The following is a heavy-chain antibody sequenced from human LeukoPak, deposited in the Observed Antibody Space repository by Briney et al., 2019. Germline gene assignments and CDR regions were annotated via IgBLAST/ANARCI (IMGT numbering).Heavy chain of an antibody. Sequence: SETLSLTCTVSGGSISSGGYYWSWIRQHPGKGLEWIGYIYYSGSTDYNPSLRSRVTISVDTSKNQFSLNLSSVTAADTAIYYCARDAVACSGGGCYSGCGQGTLVTVSS. CDR2: IYYSGST. J-gene: IGHJ4*02. CDR1: GGSISSGGYY. CDR3: ARDAVACSGGGCYSG. V-gene: IGHV4-31*03. D-gene: IGHD2-15*01.